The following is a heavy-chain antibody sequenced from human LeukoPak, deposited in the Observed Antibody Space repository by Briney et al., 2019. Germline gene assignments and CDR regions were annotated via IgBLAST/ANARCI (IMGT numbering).Heavy chain of an antibody. CDR2: IKQDGSEK. CDR3: AKDSPYCSGGSCYFYGMDV. J-gene: IGHJ6*02. CDR1: GFTFSSYW. Sequence: GGSLRLSCAASGFTFSSYWMSWVRQAPGKGLEWVANIKQDGSEKYYVDSVKGRFTISRDNAKNSLYLQMNSLRAEDTAVYYCAKDSPYCSGGSCYFYGMDVWGQGTTVTVSS. D-gene: IGHD2-15*01. V-gene: IGHV3-7*01.